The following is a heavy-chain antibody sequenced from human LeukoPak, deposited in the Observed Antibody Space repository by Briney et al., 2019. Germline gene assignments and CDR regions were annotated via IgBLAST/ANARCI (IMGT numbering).Heavy chain of an antibody. CDR3: ARLLYRYYFDY. Sequence: SETLSPTCTVSGGSISSSSYYWGWIRQPPGKGLEWIGSIYYSGSTYYNPSLKSRVTISVDTSKNQFSLKLSSVTAADTAVYYCARLLYRYYFDYWGQGTLVTVSS. CDR2: IYYSGST. V-gene: IGHV4-39*01. D-gene: IGHD4-11*01. CDR1: GGSISSSSYY. J-gene: IGHJ4*02.